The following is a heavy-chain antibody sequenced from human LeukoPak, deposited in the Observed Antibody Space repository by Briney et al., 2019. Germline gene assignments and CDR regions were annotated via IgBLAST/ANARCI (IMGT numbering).Heavy chain of an antibody. D-gene: IGHD3-10*01. CDR3: ARGFKRGYYYYGMDV. J-gene: IGHJ6*02. CDR1: GYTFTSYA. V-gene: IGHV7-4-1*02. CDR2: INTNTGNP. Sequence: ASVKVSCKASGYTFTSYAMNWVRQAPGQGLEWMGWINTNTGNPTYAQGFTGRFVFSLDTSVSTACLQISSLKAEDTAVYYCARGFKRGYYYYGMDVWGQGATVTVSS.